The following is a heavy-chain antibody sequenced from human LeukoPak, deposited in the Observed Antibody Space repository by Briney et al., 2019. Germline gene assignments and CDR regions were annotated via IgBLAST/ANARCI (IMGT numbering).Heavy chain of an antibody. J-gene: IGHJ4*02. CDR1: GGSFSGYY. D-gene: IGHD4-11*01. Sequence: TSETLSLTCAVYGGSFSGYYWSWIRQPPGKGLEWIGEINHSGSTNYNPSLKSRVTISVDTSKNQFSLKLSSVTAADTAVYYCAREVMTTVTNWGQGTLVTVSS. CDR2: INHSGST. CDR3: AREVMTTVTN. V-gene: IGHV4-34*01.